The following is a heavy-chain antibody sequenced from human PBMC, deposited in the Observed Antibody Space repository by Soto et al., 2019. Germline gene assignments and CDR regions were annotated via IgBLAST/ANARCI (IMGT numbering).Heavy chain of an antibody. Sequence: SETLSLTCTVSGGSITSSSYYWGWIRQPPGKGLEWIGGIYYSGRSYYNPSLKSRVTMSVGTSKNQFSLTLNSVTAADAAVYYCARQRTTVVTQAYFDHWGQGTLVTVSS. CDR1: GGSITSSSYY. CDR2: IYYSGRS. CDR3: ARQRTTVVTQAYFDH. V-gene: IGHV4-39*01. D-gene: IGHD4-17*01. J-gene: IGHJ4*02.